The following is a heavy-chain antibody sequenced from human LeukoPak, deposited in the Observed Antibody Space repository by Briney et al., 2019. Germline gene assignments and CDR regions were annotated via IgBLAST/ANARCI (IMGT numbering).Heavy chain of an antibody. V-gene: IGHV4-39*07. CDR1: GGSISSSSYY. CDR2: IYYSGST. D-gene: IGHD5-18*01. CDR3: VRGRNTGMG. Sequence: PSETLSLTCTVSGGSISSSSYYWGWIRQPPGKGLEWIGSIYYSGSTYYNPSLKSRVTISVDTSKNQFSLKLSSVTAADTAVYYCVRGRNTGMGWGQGTLVTVSS. J-gene: IGHJ4*02.